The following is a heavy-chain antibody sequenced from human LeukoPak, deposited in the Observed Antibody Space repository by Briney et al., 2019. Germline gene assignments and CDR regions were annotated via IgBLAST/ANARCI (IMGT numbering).Heavy chain of an antibody. D-gene: IGHD2-2*01. CDR3: ARAPLIQGCERTSCYSFGYFDY. J-gene: IGHJ4*02. CDR2: IIPTLGIA. V-gene: IGHV1-69*04. CDR1: GGTFSSYA. Sequence: ASVKVSCKASGGTFSSYAISWVRQAPGQGLEWMGRIIPTLGIANYAQKFQGRVTITADKSTSTAYMELSSLRSEDTAVYYCARAPLIQGCERTSCYSFGYFDYWGQGTLVTVSS.